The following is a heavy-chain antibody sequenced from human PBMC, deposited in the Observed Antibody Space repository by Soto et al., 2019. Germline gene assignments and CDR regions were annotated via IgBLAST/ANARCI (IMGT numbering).Heavy chain of an antibody. V-gene: IGHV4-59*01. D-gene: IGHD1-26*01. CDR3: ARRYGGNFDY. CDR1: GGSIRSYY. Sequence: QVQLQESGPGLVKPSETLSLTCTVSGGSIRSYYWSWLRQPPGKGLEWIGYIYYSGSTNYNPSLKSRVTISVERSKNQFSLKLSSVTAADTAVYYYARRYGGNFDYWGQGTLVTVSS. CDR2: IYYSGST. J-gene: IGHJ4*02.